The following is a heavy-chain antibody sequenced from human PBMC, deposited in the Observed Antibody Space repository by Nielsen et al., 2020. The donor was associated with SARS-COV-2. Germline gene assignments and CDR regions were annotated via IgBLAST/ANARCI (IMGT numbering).Heavy chain of an antibody. CDR3: AKDLSSSSWPTNYYYYYCMDV. D-gene: IGHD6-13*01. CDR2: ISYDGSNK. Sequence: WLRQPPGKGLEWVAVISYDGSNKYYADSVKGRFTISSDNSKNTLYLQMNSLRAEDTAVYYCAKDLSSSSWPTNYYYYYCMDVWGQGTTVTVSS. J-gene: IGHJ6*02. V-gene: IGHV3-30*18.